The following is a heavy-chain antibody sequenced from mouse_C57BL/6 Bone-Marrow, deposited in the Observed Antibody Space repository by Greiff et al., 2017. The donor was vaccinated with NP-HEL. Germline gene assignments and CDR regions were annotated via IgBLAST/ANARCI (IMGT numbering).Heavy chain of an antibody. CDR3: TKLGPAWFAY. CDR1: GYTFTDYE. D-gene: IGHD4-1*01. J-gene: IGHJ3*01. V-gene: IGHV1-15*01. Sequence: QVQLKESGAELVRPGASVTLSCKASGYTFTDYEMHWVKQTPVHGLEWIGAIDPETGGTAYNQKFKGKAILTADKSSSTADMELRSLTSEDSAVYYCTKLGPAWFAYWGQGTLVTVSA. CDR2: IDPETGGT.